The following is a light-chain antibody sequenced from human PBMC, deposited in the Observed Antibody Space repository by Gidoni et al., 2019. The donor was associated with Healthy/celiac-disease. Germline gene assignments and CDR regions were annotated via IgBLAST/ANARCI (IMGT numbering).Light chain of an antibody. V-gene: IGKV1-33*01. CDR3: QQYDNLPSIT. Sequence: DIQITQSPSSLSASVGDRVTITCQASQDISNYLNWYQQKPGKAPKLLIYYASNLETGVPSRFSGSGSGTDFTFTISSLQPEEIATYYCQQYDNLPSITFGQGTRLEIK. CDR2: YAS. J-gene: IGKJ5*01. CDR1: QDISNY.